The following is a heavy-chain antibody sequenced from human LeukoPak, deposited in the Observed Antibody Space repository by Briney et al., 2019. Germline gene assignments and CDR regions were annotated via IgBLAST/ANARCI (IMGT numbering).Heavy chain of an antibody. Sequence: PGRSLRLSCAASGFTFNNYGFHWVRQAPGKGLEWLALISYDGSNKYYADSVKGRFTISRDNSKNTLYLQMNSLRAEDTAVYYCAKDVSLVVVVAATLFDYWGQGTLVTVSP. CDR3: AKDVSLVVVVAATLFDY. D-gene: IGHD2-15*01. CDR1: GFTFNNYG. CDR2: ISYDGSNK. V-gene: IGHV3-30*18. J-gene: IGHJ4*02.